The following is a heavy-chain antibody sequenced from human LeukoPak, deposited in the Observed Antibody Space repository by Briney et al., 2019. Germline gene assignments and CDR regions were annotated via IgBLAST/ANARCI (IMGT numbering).Heavy chain of an antibody. J-gene: IGHJ5*02. Sequence: GASVKVSCKASGYTFTGYYMHWVRQAPGQGLEWMGRINPNSGGTNYAQKFQGRVTMTRDTSISTAYMELSRLRSDDTAVYYCARDWAHTIFGVVITPPFDHWGQGTLVTVSS. V-gene: IGHV1-2*06. CDR1: GYTFTGYY. CDR3: ARDWAHTIFGVVITPPFDH. D-gene: IGHD3-3*01. CDR2: INPNSGGT.